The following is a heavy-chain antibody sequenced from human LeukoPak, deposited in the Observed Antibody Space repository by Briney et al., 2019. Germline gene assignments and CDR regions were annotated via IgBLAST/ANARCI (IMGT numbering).Heavy chain of an antibody. CDR1: GGSISSYY. D-gene: IGHD5-18*01. Sequence: PSETLSLTCTVSGGSISSYYWSWIRQPPGKGLEWIGYIYYSGSTNYNPSLKSRVTISVDTSKNQFSLKLSSVTAADTAVYYCARDLRYSYGLRGFDYWGQGTLVTVSS. V-gene: IGHV4-59*01. CDR3: ARDLRYSYGLRGFDY. J-gene: IGHJ4*02. CDR2: IYYSGST.